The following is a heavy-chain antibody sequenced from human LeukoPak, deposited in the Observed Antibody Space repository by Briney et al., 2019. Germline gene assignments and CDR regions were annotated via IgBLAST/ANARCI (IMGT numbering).Heavy chain of an antibody. J-gene: IGHJ4*02. D-gene: IGHD3-22*01. CDR3: ARGTEGLYYDSSGYYPDYFDY. Sequence: SETLSLTCTVSGGSISSGGYYWGWLRQHPGKGLEWIGYIYYSGSTYYNPSLKSRVTISVDTSKNQFSLKLSSVTAADTAVYYCARGTEGLYYDSSGYYPDYFDYWGQGTLVTVSS. CDR2: IYYSGST. CDR1: GGSISSGGYY. V-gene: IGHV4-31*03.